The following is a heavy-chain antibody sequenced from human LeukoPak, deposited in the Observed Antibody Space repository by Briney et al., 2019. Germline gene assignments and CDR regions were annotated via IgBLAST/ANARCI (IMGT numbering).Heavy chain of an antibody. CDR1: GFTFGNYW. Sequence: PGGSLRLSCAASGFTFGNYWMTWVRQAPGKGLEWVANIKQDGSEIYYVDSVKGRFTISRDNAKSSLYLQMNSLRAEDTAVYYCARDGGSSRGFDYWGQGTLVTVSS. CDR3: ARDGGSSRGFDY. V-gene: IGHV3-7*01. CDR2: IKQDGSEI. J-gene: IGHJ4*02. D-gene: IGHD2-15*01.